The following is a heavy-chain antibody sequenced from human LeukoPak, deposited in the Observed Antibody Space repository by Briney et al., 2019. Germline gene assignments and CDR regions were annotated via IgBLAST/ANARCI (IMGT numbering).Heavy chain of an antibody. CDR2: INHSGST. V-gene: IGHV4-34*01. CDR1: GGSFSGYY. J-gene: IGHJ3*02. Sequence: SETLSLTCAVYGGSFSGYYWSWIRQPPGKGLEWIGEINHSGSTNYNPSLKSRVTISVDTSKNQFSLKLGSVTAADTAVYYCAREGSAPGFDAFDIWGQGTMVTVSS. CDR3: AREGSAPGFDAFDI. D-gene: IGHD3-10*01.